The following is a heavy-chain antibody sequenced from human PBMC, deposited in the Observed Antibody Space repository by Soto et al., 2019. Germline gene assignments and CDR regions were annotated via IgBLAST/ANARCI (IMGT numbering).Heavy chain of an antibody. D-gene: IGHD6-13*01. CDR3: ARHIVAAAEDYYYGMDV. CDR2: IDPSDSYT. Sequence: LKISCKGSGYSFTSYWISWVRQMPGKGLEWMGRIDPSDSYTNYSPSLQGHVTISADKSISTAYLQWSSLKASDTAMYYCARHIVAAAEDYYYGMDVWGQGTTVTVSS. J-gene: IGHJ6*02. V-gene: IGHV5-10-1*01. CDR1: GYSFTSYW.